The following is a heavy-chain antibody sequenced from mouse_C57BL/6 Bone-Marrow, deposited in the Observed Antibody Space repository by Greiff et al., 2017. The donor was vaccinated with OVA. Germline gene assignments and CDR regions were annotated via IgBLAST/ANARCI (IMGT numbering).Heavy chain of an antibody. Sequence: EVQLQESGPGLVKPSQSLSLTCSVTGYSITSGYYWNWIRQFPGNKLEWMGYISYDGSNNYNPSLKNRISITRDTSKNQFFLKLNSVTTEDTATYYCARALYYYGFAYWGQGTLVTVSA. V-gene: IGHV3-6*01. CDR1: GYSITSGYY. J-gene: IGHJ3*01. CDR2: ISYDGSN. D-gene: IGHD1-1*01. CDR3: ARALYYYGFAY.